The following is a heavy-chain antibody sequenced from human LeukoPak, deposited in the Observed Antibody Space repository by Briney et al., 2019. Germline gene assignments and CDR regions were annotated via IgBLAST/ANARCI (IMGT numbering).Heavy chain of an antibody. CDR1: GFTFSSYG. V-gene: IGHV3-30*03. CDR2: ISYDGSNK. Sequence: GGSLRLSCAASGFTFSSYGMHWVRQAPGKGLEWVAFISYDGSNKYYADSVKGRFTISRDNSKNTLYLQMNSLRAEDTAVYYCARVFDWVGMDVWGQGTSVTVSS. J-gene: IGHJ6*02. D-gene: IGHD3-9*01. CDR3: ARVFDWVGMDV.